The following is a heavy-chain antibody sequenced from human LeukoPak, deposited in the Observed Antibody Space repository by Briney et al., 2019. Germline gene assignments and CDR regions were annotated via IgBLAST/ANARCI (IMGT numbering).Heavy chain of an antibody. D-gene: IGHD4-23*01. CDR3: ARVRWPKWYFDY. CDR1: GFTFSSYA. CDR2: IYSGGSI. Sequence: GGSLRLSCAASGFTFSSYAMSWVRQAPGEGLEWVSVIYSGGSIYYADSVKGRFTISRDNSKNTLYLQMNSLRAEDTAVYYCARVRWPKWYFDYWGQGTLVTVSS. J-gene: IGHJ4*02. V-gene: IGHV3-53*01.